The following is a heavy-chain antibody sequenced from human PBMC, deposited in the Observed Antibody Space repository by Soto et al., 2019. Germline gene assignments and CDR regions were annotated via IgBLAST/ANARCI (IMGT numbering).Heavy chain of an antibody. J-gene: IGHJ6*01. CDR3: ARPLEQHQLGFGMDV. D-gene: IGHD6-13*01. CDR1: GFTSSSDG. V-gene: IGHV3-33*01. CDR2: IWYDGSKI. Sequence: EGSLRLSCAASGFTSSSDGMHWARQAPGKGLEWVAVIWYDGSKIYYADSGKGRFTISRDNSKSTLYLQMNSRRAEDTAVYYCARPLEQHQLGFGMDVWGQG.